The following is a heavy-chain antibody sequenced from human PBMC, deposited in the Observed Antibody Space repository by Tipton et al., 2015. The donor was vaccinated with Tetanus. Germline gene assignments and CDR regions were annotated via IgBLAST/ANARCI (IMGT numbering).Heavy chain of an antibody. CDR3: ASLPKHWLAPRGAP. CDR1: GGSFSGNY. Sequence: TLSLTCAVYGGSFSGNYWSWIRQPPGKGLEWIGEINHRGSTMYNPSLKSRVAISGDTSKNQFSLNLTSLTAADTAVYYCASLPKHWLAPRGAPWGQGTLVTASS. CDR2: INHRGST. D-gene: IGHD6-19*01. V-gene: IGHV4-34*01. J-gene: IGHJ5*02.